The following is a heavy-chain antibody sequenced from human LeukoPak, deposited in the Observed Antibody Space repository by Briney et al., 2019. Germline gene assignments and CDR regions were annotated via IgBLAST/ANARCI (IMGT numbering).Heavy chain of an antibody. CDR3: AKDCCEGELVFGY. D-gene: IGHD1-26*01. V-gene: IGHV3-23*01. J-gene: IGHJ4*02. CDR1: GFTFSSYW. Sequence: PGGSLRLSCAASGFTFSSYWMHWVRQAPGKGLEWVSAISGSGGSTYYADSVKGRFTISRDNSKNTLYLQMNSLRAEDTAVYYCAKDCCEGELVFGYWGQGTLVTVSS. CDR2: ISGSGGST.